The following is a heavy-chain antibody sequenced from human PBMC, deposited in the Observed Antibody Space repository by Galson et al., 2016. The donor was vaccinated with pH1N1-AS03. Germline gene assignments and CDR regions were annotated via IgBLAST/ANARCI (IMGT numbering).Heavy chain of an antibody. CDR1: GYIFTSYW. J-gene: IGHJ4*02. D-gene: IGHD5-24*01. V-gene: IGHV5-51*01. Sequence: QSGAEVKKPGESLKISCKTSGYIFTSYWVVWVRHMPGKVLEWMGIIYPGDSDTRYSPSFQGQVTISADRSINTAYLQWSSLMASDTAIYYCARQVRDGYNDYFDYWGQGILVTVSS. CDR2: IYPGDSDT. CDR3: ARQVRDGYNDYFDY.